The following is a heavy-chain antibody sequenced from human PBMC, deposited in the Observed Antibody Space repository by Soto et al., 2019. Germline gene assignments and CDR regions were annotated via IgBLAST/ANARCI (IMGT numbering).Heavy chain of an antibody. V-gene: IGHV4-31*03. CDR3: ARSVFP. J-gene: IGHJ5*02. CDR2: FYYSGST. CDR1: GGSISTGGYY. Sequence: QVQLQESGPGLVKPSQTLSLTCTVSGGSISTGGYYWNWIRQHPGKGLEWIGYFYYSGSTYYHPYLNSRVTISVNTSKNQFSLNLSAVTAADTAVYYCARSVFPWGQGTLVTVSS.